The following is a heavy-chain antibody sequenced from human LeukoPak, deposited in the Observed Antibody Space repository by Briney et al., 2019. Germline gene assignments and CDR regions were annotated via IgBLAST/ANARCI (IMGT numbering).Heavy chain of an antibody. CDR2: ISSSSYI. CDR3: ARDDGGAGFDP. Sequence: GGSLRLSCAASGFTFSSCIMNWVRQAPGKGLEWVSSISSSSYIYYADAVKGRFTISRDNAKNSLYLQMNSLRAEDTAVYYCARDDGGAGFDPWGQGTLVTVSS. V-gene: IGHV3-21*01. J-gene: IGHJ5*02. D-gene: IGHD3-16*01. CDR1: GFTFSSCI.